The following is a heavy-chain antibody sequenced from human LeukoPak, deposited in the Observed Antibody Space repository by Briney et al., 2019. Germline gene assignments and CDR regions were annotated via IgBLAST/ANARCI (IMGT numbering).Heavy chain of an antibody. J-gene: IGHJ4*02. D-gene: IGHD3-9*01. CDR2: INPNSGGT. CDR1: GYTFTGYY. Sequence: ASVKVSCKASGYTFTGYYMHWVRQAPGQGLEWMGCINPNSGGTNYAQKFQGRVTMTRDTSISTAYMELSRLRSDDTAVHYCARDKNDYDILTGYYPADYWGQGTLVTVSS. V-gene: IGHV1-2*02. CDR3: ARDKNDYDILTGYYPADY.